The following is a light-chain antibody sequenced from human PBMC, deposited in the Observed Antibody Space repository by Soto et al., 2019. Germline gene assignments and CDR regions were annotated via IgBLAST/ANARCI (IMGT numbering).Light chain of an antibody. J-gene: IGKJ1*01. CDR1: ERVSTN. Sequence: DIVMTQSPLTLSVSPGESATLSCRASERVSTNLAWYQQTPGQAPRLLIYSASRRPTDIPVRFSGSGSGAEFTLTISSLQSEDFAMYYCQQCGGSPTFGQGTKVDIK. CDR3: QQCGGSPT. CDR2: SAS. V-gene: IGKV3-15*01.